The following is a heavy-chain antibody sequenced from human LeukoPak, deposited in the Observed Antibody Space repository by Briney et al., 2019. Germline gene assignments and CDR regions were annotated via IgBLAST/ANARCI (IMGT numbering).Heavy chain of an antibody. D-gene: IGHD2/OR15-2a*01. CDR3: ARDKGEYAGLFDP. Sequence: ASVKVSCKASGYTFTGYYMHWVRQAPGQGLEWMGWINPNSGGTNYAQKFQGRVTMTRDTSISTAYMELSRLRSDDTAVYYCARDKGEYAGLFDPWGQGTLVTVSS. V-gene: IGHV1-2*02. CDR2: INPNSGGT. J-gene: IGHJ5*02. CDR1: GYTFTGYY.